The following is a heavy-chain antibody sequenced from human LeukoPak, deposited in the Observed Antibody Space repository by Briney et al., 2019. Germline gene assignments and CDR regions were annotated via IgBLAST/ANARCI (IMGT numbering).Heavy chain of an antibody. Sequence: GESLKISCKGSGYSFISYWIGWVRQMPGKGLEWMGIIYPGDSDIRYSPSFQGQVTISVDKSISTAYLQWSSLKASDTAIYYCARRGYCSGGSCSEFDYWGQGTLVTVSA. J-gene: IGHJ4*02. V-gene: IGHV5-51*01. CDR3: ARRGYCSGGSCSEFDY. D-gene: IGHD2-15*01. CDR1: GYSFISYW. CDR2: IYPGDSDI.